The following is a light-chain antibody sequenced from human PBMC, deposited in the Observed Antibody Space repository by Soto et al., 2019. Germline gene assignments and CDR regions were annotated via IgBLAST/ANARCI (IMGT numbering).Light chain of an antibody. CDR3: AGWDDSLNGWV. CDR1: SSNMGRNT. J-gene: IGLJ3*02. V-gene: IGLV1-44*01. CDR2: SNH. Sequence: QSVLTQPPSASETPGQRVTISCSGGSSNMGRNTVHWYRQVPGTAPKLLIYSNHQRPSGVPDRISGSKSGTSASLAISGLQSEDEADYYCAGWDDSLNGWVFGGGTKVTVL.